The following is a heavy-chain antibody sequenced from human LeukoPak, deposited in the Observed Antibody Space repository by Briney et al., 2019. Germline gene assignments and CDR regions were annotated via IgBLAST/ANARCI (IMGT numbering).Heavy chain of an antibody. CDR3: ARDILERPESAIDY. J-gene: IGHJ4*02. V-gene: IGHV1-2*02. Sequence: ASVKVSCKASGYTFTGYYMHWVRQAPGQGLEWMGWINPNSGGTNYAQKFQGRVTMTRDTSISTAYMELSRLRSDDTAVYYCARDILERPESAIDYWGQGTLVTVSS. CDR2: INPNSGGT. CDR1: GYTFTGYY. D-gene: IGHD1-1*01.